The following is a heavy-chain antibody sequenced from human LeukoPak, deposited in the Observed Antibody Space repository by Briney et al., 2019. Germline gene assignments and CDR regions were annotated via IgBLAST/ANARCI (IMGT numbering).Heavy chain of an antibody. J-gene: IGHJ4*02. V-gene: IGHV3-74*01. Sequence: PGGSLRLSCAASGFTFSRYWMHWVRQAPGKGLVWVSRINSDGSSTSYADSVKGRFTISRDNAKNTLYLQMNTLRAEDTAVYYCASDLKWELLQPFDYWGQGTLATVSS. CDR1: GFTFSRYW. D-gene: IGHD1-26*01. CDR3: ASDLKWELLQPFDY. CDR2: INSDGSST.